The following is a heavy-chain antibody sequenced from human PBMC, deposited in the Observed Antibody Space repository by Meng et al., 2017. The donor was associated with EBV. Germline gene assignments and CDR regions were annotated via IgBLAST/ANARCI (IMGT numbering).Heavy chain of an antibody. J-gene: IGHJ4*02. CDR1: GLTLRRSG. CDR3: ATAGDYEGYADY. D-gene: IGHD4-17*01. CDR2: IWYDATNK. V-gene: IGHV3-33*01. Sequence: VQGVELGGVVVHPGKSLSFSCVAFGLTLRRSGRHWFRQAPGKGLKWLEVIWYDATNKYYGDSAKGRFTIYRTNSKNTLYLQMNSLKADDTAVYYCATAGDYEGYADYWGQGTLVTVSS.